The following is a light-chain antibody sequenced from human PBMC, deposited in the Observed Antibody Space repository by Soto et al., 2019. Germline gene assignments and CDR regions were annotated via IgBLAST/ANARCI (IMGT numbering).Light chain of an antibody. J-gene: IGLJ1*01. V-gene: IGLV2-11*01. CDR3: CSYAGSYTYV. CDR1: SSDVGAYNY. Sequence: QSALTQPPSASGSPGQSVTISCTGTSSDVGAYNYVSWYQQHPGKVPKLMIYDVSKRPSGVPDRFSGSKSGNTASLTISGLQAEDEADYYCCSYAGSYTYVFGTGTKLTVL. CDR2: DVS.